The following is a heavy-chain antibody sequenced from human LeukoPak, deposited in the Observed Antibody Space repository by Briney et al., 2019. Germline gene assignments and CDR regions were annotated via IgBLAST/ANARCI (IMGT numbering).Heavy chain of an antibody. J-gene: IGHJ4*02. V-gene: IGHV4-31*03. CDR3: ARAGTGDYHFDY. Sequence: SETLSLTCTVSGGSISSGGYYWNWIRQHPGKGLEWIGYIYYSGSTYYNPSLKSRVTISVDTSKNQFSLKLSSVTAADTAVYYCARAGTGDYHFDYWGQGTLVTVSS. CDR1: GGSISSGGYY. CDR2: IYYSGST. D-gene: IGHD4-17*01.